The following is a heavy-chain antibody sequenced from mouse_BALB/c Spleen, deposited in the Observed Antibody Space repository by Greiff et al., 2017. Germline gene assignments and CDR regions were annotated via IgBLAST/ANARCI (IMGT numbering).Heavy chain of an antibody. Sequence: EVMLVESGGGLVKPGGSLKLSCAASGFAFSSYDMSWVRQIPEKRLEWVAYISSGGGSTYYPATVQGRFTISRDNANNTLYLQLSSLKSEDTAMYYCAKPHYYVSSFDYWGQGTTLTVSS. J-gene: IGHJ2*01. CDR3: AKPHYYVSSFDY. D-gene: IGHD1-1*01. CDR1: GFAFSSYD. V-gene: IGHV5-12-1*01. CDR2: ISSGGGST.